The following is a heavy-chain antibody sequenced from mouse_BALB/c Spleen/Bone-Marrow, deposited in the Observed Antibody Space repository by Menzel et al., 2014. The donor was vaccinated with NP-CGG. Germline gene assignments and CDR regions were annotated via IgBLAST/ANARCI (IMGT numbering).Heavy chain of an antibody. CDR1: GFTFTDYY. V-gene: IGHV7-3*02. J-gene: IGHJ2*01. Sequence: EAQRVESGGGLVQPGGSLRLSCATSGFTFTDYYMSWVRQPPGRALEWLGFIRDKANGYTTEYIASVKGRFTISRDNSQSIVYLQMNTLRTEDSATYYYARDYGNYHCFNYWVQCTTLTISS. CDR2: IRDKANGYTT. D-gene: IGHD2-1*01. CDR3: ARDYGNYHCFNY.